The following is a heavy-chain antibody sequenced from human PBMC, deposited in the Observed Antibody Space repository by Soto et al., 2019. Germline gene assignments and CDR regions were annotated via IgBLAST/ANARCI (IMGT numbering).Heavy chain of an antibody. CDR2: IIPMFGTT. D-gene: IGHD4-17*01. V-gene: IGHV1-69*01. J-gene: IGHJ4*02. CDR1: GGTFTTYP. Sequence: QVQLVQSGAEVKKPGSSVKVSCKASGGTFTTYPINWVRQAPGQGLEWMGGIIPMFGTTNYAQKFQGRVTITADESTSTAHMELSSLRSEDTAMYYCARQFTDGDYQYWGQGTLVTVSS. CDR3: ARQFTDGDYQY.